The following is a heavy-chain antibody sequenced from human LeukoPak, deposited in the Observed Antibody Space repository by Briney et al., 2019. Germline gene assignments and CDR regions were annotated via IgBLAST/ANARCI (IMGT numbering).Heavy chain of an antibody. V-gene: IGHV4-31*03. CDR1: AGTISSGGYY. CDR3: ARDRGNGRGWFDP. CDR2: IYYRGST. J-gene: IGHJ5*02. D-gene: IGHD2-8*01. Sequence: SETLSLTCTVSAGTISSGGYYWRWIGQRQGKGVGWIAYIYYRGSTYYHPSLKRRVSMSIDTSQDQSSLKLNSVTAADTAVYYCARDRGNGRGWFDPWGQGTLVTVSS.